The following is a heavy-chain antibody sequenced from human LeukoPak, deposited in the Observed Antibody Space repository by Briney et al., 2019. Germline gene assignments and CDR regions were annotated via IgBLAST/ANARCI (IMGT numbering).Heavy chain of an antibody. CDR1: GFTFRSYW. CDR2: IKEDGSEK. Sequence: GGSLRLSCAASGFTFRSYWMSWVRQAPGKGLEWVANIKEDGSEKYHVESVKGRFTISRDNAKNSLYLQMNSLRAEDTAMYYCARPYSSSWSGAFDIWGRGTMVIVSS. J-gene: IGHJ3*02. D-gene: IGHD6-13*01. CDR3: ARPYSSSWSGAFDI. V-gene: IGHV3-7*03.